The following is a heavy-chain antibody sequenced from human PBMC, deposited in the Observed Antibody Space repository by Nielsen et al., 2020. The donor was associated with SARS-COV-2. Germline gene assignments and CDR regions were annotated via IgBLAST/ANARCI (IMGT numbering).Heavy chain of an antibody. J-gene: IGHJ6*02. CDR3: ASNSMPRSSMDV. CDR1: GYTFTSYY. D-gene: IGHD2/OR15-2a*01. V-gene: IGHV1-46*01. CDR2: INPRDDIT. Sequence: ASVKVSCKASGYTFTSYYVHWVRQAPGQGLEWMGIINPRDDITRYAQKFQGRVTMTRDTSTSTVYMELSSLRSEDTAVYYCASNSMPRSSMDVWGQGTTVTVSS.